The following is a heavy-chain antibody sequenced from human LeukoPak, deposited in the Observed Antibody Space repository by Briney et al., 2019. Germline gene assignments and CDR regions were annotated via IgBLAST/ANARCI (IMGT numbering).Heavy chain of an antibody. Sequence: GGSLRPSCAASGFTFSNYRMHWVRQVPGKGLVWVSRIYSDGSSTNYADSVKGRFTISRDNARNTLYLQMNSLRAEDTAVYYCVTFGSGSWGGCWGQGTLVTVSS. CDR2: IYSDGSST. CDR3: VTFGSGSWGGC. V-gene: IGHV3-74*01. J-gene: IGHJ4*02. CDR1: GFTFSNYR. D-gene: IGHD6-13*01.